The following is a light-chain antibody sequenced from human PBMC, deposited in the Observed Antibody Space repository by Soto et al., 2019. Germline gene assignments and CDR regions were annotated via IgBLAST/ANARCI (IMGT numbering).Light chain of an antibody. Sequence: DVVMTQSPLSLSVTLGQPASISCRSSQSLVYSDGNSYLNWFQQRPGQSPRRLIYKVSNRDSGVPDRFGGSGSGTDFTLKISRVEAEDVAIYYCMQGTHWPPWTFGQGTKVEIK. CDR2: KVS. CDR3: MQGTHWPPWT. V-gene: IGKV2-30*01. J-gene: IGKJ1*01. CDR1: QSLVYSDGNSY.